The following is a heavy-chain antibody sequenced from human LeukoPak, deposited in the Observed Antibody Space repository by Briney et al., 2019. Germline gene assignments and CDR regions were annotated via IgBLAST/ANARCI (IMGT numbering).Heavy chain of an antibody. CDR2: IYTSGST. CDR3: ARDQNGDYGEDAFDI. Sequence: PSETLSLTCSVSGDSITGYYWSWIRQTAGKGLEWIGRIYTSGSTDYNPSLKSRVTMSVDTSKNQFSLKLSSVTAADTAVYYRARDQNGDYGEDAFDIWGQGTIVTVSS. D-gene: IGHD4-17*01. J-gene: IGHJ3*02. CDR1: GDSITGYY. V-gene: IGHV4-4*07.